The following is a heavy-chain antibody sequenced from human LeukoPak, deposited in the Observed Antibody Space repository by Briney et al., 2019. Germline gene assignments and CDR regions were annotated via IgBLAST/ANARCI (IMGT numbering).Heavy chain of an antibody. Sequence: GGSLRLSCAASGFTFSSYATHWVRQAPGKGLEWVAVISYDGSNKYYADSVKGRFTISRDNSKNTLYLQMNNLRAEDTAVYYCAREPQGSYNQFDYWGQGTLVTVSS. CDR1: GFTFSSYA. V-gene: IGHV3-30-3*01. CDR2: ISYDGSNK. J-gene: IGHJ4*02. CDR3: AREPQGSYNQFDY. D-gene: IGHD5-24*01.